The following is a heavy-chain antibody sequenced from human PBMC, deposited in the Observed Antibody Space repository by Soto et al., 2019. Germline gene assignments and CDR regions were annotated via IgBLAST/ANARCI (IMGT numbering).Heavy chain of an antibody. V-gene: IGHV1-8*01. CDR1: GYTFTSYD. J-gene: IGHJ3*02. Sequence: QVQLVQSGAEVKKPGASVKVSCKASGYTFTSYDIYWVRQATGQGLEWMGWMNPNSGNTGYAQKFQGRVTMTRNTSISTAYMELSSLRSDDTAVYDCARVLWGWKASFDIWGQGTMVTVSS. D-gene: IGHD1-1*01. CDR2: MNPNSGNT. CDR3: ARVLWGWKASFDI.